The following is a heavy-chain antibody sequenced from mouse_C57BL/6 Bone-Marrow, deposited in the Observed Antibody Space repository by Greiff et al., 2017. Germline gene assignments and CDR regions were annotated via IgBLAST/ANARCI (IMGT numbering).Heavy chain of an antibody. Sequence: VQLQQSVAELVRPGASVKLSCKASGFNFNNYYMHWVKQRPEQGLEWIGNIYPGNGGTKYDTKFQGKATITADKSSNTAYMQLSSLTSEDSAVYYCARGSYNYFLYFHFWGQGTTPTVSA. CDR3: ARGSYNYFLYFHF. D-gene: IGHD1-3*01. V-gene: IGHV14-3*01. J-gene: IGHJ2*01. CDR2: IYPGNGGT. CDR1: GFNFNNYY.